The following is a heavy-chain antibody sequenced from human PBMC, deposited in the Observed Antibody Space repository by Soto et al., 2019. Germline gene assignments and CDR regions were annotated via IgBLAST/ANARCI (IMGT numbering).Heavy chain of an antibody. V-gene: IGHV1-69*13. Sequence: GASVKVSCKASGGTFSSYAISWVRQAPGQGLEWMGGIIPIFGTANYAQKFQGRVTITADESTSTAYMELSSLRSEDTVVYYCAREIWDTDKVTGYWRQGTLVTVCS. CDR3: AREIWDTDKVTGY. J-gene: IGHJ4*02. CDR1: GGTFSSYA. CDR2: IIPIFGTA. D-gene: IGHD5-18*01.